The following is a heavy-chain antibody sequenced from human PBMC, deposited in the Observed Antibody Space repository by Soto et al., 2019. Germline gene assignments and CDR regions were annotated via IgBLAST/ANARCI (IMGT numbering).Heavy chain of an antibody. Sequence: GGSLRLSCVASGFNFDDHVMHWVRQVPGKGLEWVGHINWDGYSIGYGGSVRGRFSISRDNAKNTLYLQMNSLRPEDTALYFCARSWSGSTSGRVDVWGQGTTVTVSS. J-gene: IGHJ6*02. V-gene: IGHV3-9*01. CDR3: ARSWSGSTSGRVDV. CDR1: GFNFDDHV. CDR2: INWDGYSI. D-gene: IGHD3-3*01.